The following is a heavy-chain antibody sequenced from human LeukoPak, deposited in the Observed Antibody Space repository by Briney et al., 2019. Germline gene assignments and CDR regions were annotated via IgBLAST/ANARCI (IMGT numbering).Heavy chain of an antibody. CDR3: VRSGVVLQTGFDF. Sequence: DGGWIRQTQGKGLEWLGSIFFDGTTYYSPSLKSRVSVSADTSRNLFSLSLPSASAADTAVYYCVRSGVVLQTGFDFWGQGALVTVSS. J-gene: IGHJ4*02. CDR2: IFFDGTT. D-gene: IGHD3-16*01. CDR1: D. V-gene: IGHV4-39*07.